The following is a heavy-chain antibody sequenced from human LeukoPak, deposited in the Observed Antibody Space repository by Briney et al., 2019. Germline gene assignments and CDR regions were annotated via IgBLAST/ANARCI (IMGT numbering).Heavy chain of an antibody. D-gene: IGHD2-2*01. J-gene: IGHJ4*02. CDR1: GGSISSYY. CDR3: ARDYCSSTSCYCDC. CDR2: IYYSGSS. V-gene: IGHV4-59*01. Sequence: SETLSLTCTVSGGSISSYYWSWVRQPPGKGMEWVGYIYYSGSSNYNHYPKSRVTITVDMSKNKFSLKLRSVTAADTAVYYCARDYCSSTSCYCDCWGQGTLVTVSS.